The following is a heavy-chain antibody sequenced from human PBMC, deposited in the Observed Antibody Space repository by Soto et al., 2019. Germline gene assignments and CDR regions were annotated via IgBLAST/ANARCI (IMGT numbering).Heavy chain of an antibody. Sequence: QVQLVDSGGGVVQPGRSLRLSCAASGFTFSSYAMHWVRQAPGKGLECVAVVSYDGSNKYYADSVKGRFTISRDNSKHTLNLQMNSMRAEDTAVYYCARDPVAYCGGDCRTFDYWGQGTLVNVAS. V-gene: IGHV3-30-3*01. CDR3: ARDPVAYCGGDCRTFDY. D-gene: IGHD2-21*02. CDR1: GFTFSSYA. J-gene: IGHJ4*02. CDR2: VSYDGSNK.